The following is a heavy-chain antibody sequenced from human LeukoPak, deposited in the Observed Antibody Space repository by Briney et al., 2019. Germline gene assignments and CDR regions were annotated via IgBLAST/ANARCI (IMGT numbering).Heavy chain of an antibody. CDR2: IKQDGSEK. Sequence: GGSLRLSCAASGFTFSSYAMSWVRQAPGKGLEWVTNIKQDGSEKNYVDSVKGRFTISRDNAKNSLYLQMNSLRAEDTAVYYCARDLEGYWGQGTLVTVSS. CDR3: ARDLEGY. CDR1: GFTFSSYA. J-gene: IGHJ4*02. V-gene: IGHV3-7*01.